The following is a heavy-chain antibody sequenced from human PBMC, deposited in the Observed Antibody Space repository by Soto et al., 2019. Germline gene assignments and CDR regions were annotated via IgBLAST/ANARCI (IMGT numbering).Heavy chain of an antibody. D-gene: IGHD6-19*01. Sequence: GESLKISCKVSGRLFINHWIAWVLQMPGKGLEWMGIIYPGDSDARYSPSFAGQVTISVDKSITTAYLHWSSLEASDSAVYYCARQGDMAATPADAFDIWGQGTLVTVSS. J-gene: IGHJ3*02. V-gene: IGHV5-51*01. CDR3: ARQGDMAATPADAFDI. CDR1: GRLFINHW. CDR2: IYPGDSDA.